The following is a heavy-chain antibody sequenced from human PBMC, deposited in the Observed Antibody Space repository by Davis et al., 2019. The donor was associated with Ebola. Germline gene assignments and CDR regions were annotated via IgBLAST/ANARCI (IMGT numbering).Heavy chain of an antibody. CDR3: ARDLGGWGREYYYGMDV. J-gene: IGHJ6*02. CDR1: GYTFTSYA. CDR2: INAGNGNT. V-gene: IGHV1-3*01. Sequence: ASVKVSCKASGYTFTSYAMHWVRQAPGQRLEWMGWINAGNGNTKYSQKFQGRVTITRDTSASTAYMELSSLRSEDTAVYYCARDLGGWGREYYYGMDVWGQGTTVTVSS. D-gene: IGHD7-27*01.